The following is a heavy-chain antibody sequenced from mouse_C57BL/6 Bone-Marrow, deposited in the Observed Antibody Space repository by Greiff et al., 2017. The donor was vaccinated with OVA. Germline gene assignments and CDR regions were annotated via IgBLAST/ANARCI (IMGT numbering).Heavy chain of an antibody. V-gene: IGHV5-4*01. J-gene: IGHJ4*01. CDR2: ISDGGSYP. CDR1: GFTFSSYA. CDR3: ARERRYYAMDY. Sequence: VKLVESGGGLVKPGGSLKLSCAASGFTFSSYAMSWVRQTPEKRLEWVATISDGGSYPSYPDHVQGRFTISSDNAKNNLYLQMSHLKAEDTAMYYCARERRYYAMDYWGQGTSVTVSS.